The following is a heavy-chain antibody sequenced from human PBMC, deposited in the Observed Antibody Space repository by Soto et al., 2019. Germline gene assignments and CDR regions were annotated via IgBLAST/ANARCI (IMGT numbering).Heavy chain of an antibody. D-gene: IGHD3-16*02. Sequence: QITLKESGPTLVKPSQTLTLTCTFSGFSLSRSGVGVGWIRQPPGKALEWLAVIYWDDDERYSPSLKSRLTITKDTSKNQVVLTMTNMDPVDTATYYCAHCFFQSFFDYWGQGTLVTVSS. CDR1: GFSLSRSGVG. J-gene: IGHJ4*02. V-gene: IGHV2-5*02. CDR3: AHCFFQSFFDY. CDR2: IYWDDDE.